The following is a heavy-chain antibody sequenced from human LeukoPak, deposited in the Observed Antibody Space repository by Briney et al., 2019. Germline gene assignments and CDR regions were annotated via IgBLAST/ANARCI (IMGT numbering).Heavy chain of an antibody. Sequence: GGSLRLSCAASGFTFSSYSMNWVRQAPGKGLEWGSYISSSSGTIYYADSVKGRFTISRDNAKNSLYLQMNSLRAEDTAVYYCARGPRIAVAGTSVFDYWGQGTLVTVSS. CDR3: ARGPRIAVAGTSVFDY. CDR2: ISSSSGTI. D-gene: IGHD6-19*01. CDR1: GFTFSSYS. V-gene: IGHV3-48*04. J-gene: IGHJ4*02.